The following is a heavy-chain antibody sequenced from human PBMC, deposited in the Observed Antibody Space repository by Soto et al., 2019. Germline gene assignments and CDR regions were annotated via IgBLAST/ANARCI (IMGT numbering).Heavy chain of an antibody. Sequence: SVNVSCKSSGGTFSSYSISWVRQAPGQGLEWMGGIIPIFGTANYAQKFQGRVTITADKSTSTAYMGLSSLRSEDTAVYYCARLRGIAVAGTSNWFDPWGQGTLVTVSS. J-gene: IGHJ5*02. D-gene: IGHD6-19*01. V-gene: IGHV1-69*06. CDR1: GGTFSSYS. CDR3: ARLRGIAVAGTSNWFDP. CDR2: IIPIFGTA.